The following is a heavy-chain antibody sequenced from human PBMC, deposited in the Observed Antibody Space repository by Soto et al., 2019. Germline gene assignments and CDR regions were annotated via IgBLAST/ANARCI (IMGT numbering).Heavy chain of an antibody. V-gene: IGHV3-20*04. D-gene: IGHD2-2*01. Sequence: GGSLRLSCAASGFTFDDYGMSWVRQAPGKGLEWVSGINWNGGSTGYADSVKGRFTISRDNAKNSLYLQMNSLRAEDTALYYCARDGDSQLPPPYSQGYYFDYWGQGTLVTVSS. CDR3: ARDGDSQLPPPYSQGYYFDY. CDR1: GFTFDDYG. J-gene: IGHJ4*02. CDR2: INWNGGST.